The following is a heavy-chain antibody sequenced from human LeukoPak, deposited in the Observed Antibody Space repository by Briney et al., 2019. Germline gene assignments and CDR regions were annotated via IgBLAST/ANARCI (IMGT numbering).Heavy chain of an antibody. Sequence: GGSLRLSCAASGFTFSSYGMHWVRQAPGKGLEWVAVISYDGSNKYYADSVKGRFTIFRDNSKNTLYLQMNSLRAEDTAVYYCAKLREPFDYWGQGTLVTVSS. D-gene: IGHD1-14*01. CDR2: ISYDGSNK. V-gene: IGHV3-30*18. CDR1: GFTFSSYG. CDR3: AKLREPFDY. J-gene: IGHJ4*02.